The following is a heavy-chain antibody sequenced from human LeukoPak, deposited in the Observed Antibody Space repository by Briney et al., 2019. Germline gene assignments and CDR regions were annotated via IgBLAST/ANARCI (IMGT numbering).Heavy chain of an antibody. CDR2: IYYSGST. V-gene: IGHV4-59*08. Sequence: PSETLSLTCTVSGGSISSYYWSWIRQPPGKGLEWIGYIYYSGSTNYNPSLKSRVTISVDTSKNRSSLKLSSVTAADTAVYYCARHTDSGSRHDAFDIWGQGTMVTVSS. J-gene: IGHJ3*02. CDR1: GGSISSYY. CDR3: ARHTDSGSRHDAFDI. D-gene: IGHD1-26*01.